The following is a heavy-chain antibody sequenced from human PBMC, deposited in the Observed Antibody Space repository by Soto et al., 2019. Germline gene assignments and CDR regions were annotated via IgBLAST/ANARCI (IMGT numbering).Heavy chain of an antibody. CDR1: GFTFSSYA. Sequence: GGSLRLSCSASGFTFSSYAMHWVRQAPGKGLEYVSAISSNGGSTYYADSAKGRFTISRDNSKNTLYLQMSSLRAEDTAVYYCVKALLRDGYNLEDYFDYWGQGTLVTVSS. V-gene: IGHV3-64D*06. CDR3: VKALLRDGYNLEDYFDY. J-gene: IGHJ4*02. CDR2: ISSNGGST. D-gene: IGHD5-12*01.